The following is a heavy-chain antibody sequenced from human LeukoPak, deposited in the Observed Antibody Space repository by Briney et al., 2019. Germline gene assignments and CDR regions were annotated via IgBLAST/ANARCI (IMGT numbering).Heavy chain of an antibody. CDR2: IIPIFGTA. V-gene: IGHV1-69*05. CDR3: ASVAAAGTIWFDP. Sequence: ASVKVSCKASGGTFSSYAISWVRQAPGQGLERMGGIIPIFGTANYAQKFQGRVTITTDESTSTAYMELSSLRSEDTAVYYCASVAAAGTIWFDPWGQGALVTVSS. CDR1: GGTFSSYA. J-gene: IGHJ5*02. D-gene: IGHD6-13*01.